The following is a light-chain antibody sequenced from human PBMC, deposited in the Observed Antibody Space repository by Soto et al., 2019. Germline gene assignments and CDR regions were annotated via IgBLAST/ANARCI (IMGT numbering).Light chain of an antibody. CDR1: QSVSSY. Sequence: ESVLTQSPATLYLSPGERATLSCRASQSVSSYLAWYQQKPGQAPRLLVYDASNRATGIPASFSGSGSATDFTLPISSLQPADFAAYYRQQRSNWPPITFGQGTRLEIK. CDR2: DAS. CDR3: QQRSNWPPIT. J-gene: IGKJ5*01. V-gene: IGKV3-11*01.